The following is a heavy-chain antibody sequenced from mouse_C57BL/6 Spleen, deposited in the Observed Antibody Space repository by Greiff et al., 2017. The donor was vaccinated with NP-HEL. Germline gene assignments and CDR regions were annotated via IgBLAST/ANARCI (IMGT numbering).Heavy chain of an antibody. CDR1: GYTFTTYP. CDR2: FNPYNDDT. D-gene: IGHD3-2*02. J-gene: IGHJ2*01. Sequence: QVQLQQSGAELVKPGASVKMSCKASGYTFTTYPIEWMKQNHGKSLEWIGNFNPYNDDTKYNEKFKGKATLTVEKSSSTVYLQRSRITSDDSAVYYGARGQLRLRYFDYWGQGTTLTVSS. CDR3: ARGQLRLRYFDY. V-gene: IGHV1-47*01.